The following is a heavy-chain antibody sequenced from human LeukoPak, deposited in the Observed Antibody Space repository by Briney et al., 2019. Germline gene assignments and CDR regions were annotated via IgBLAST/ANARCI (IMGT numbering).Heavy chain of an antibody. V-gene: IGHV1-24*01. D-gene: IGHD6-19*01. CDR2: FDPEDGET. J-gene: IGHJ4*02. CDR1: GYTLTELS. CDR3: ATSDLYSSGLYYFDY. Sequence: ASVKVSCKVSGYTLTELSMHWVRQAPGKGLEWMGGFDPEDGETIYAQKFQGRVTMTEDTSTDTAYMELSSLRSEDTAVYYCATSDLYSSGLYYFDYWGQGTLVTVSS.